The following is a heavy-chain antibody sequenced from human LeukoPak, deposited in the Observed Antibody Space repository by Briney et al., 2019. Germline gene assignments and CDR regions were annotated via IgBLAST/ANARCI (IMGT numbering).Heavy chain of an antibody. CDR1: GFTFSTYN. V-gene: IGHV3-21*01. CDR2: FTSSSSSK. Sequence: GGSLRLSCATSGFTFSTYNMNWVRQAPGKGLEWVSSFTSSSSSKYSADSVKGRFTISRDNAKNSLYLQMNSLRAEDTTVYYCARDDLRAAKKKLIAAAGGQGTLVTVSS. J-gene: IGHJ4*02. D-gene: IGHD6-13*01. CDR3: ARDDLRAAKKKLIAAA.